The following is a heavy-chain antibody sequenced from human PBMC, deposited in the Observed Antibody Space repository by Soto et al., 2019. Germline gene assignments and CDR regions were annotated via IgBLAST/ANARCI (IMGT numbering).Heavy chain of an antibody. V-gene: IGHV4-59*01. Sequence: QVQLQESGPGLVKPSETLSLTCTVSGGSISSYYWSWIRQPPGTGLEWIGYIYYSGSTNYNPSLTSRVPTSVDTSKHKFSLALSSVTAADTGVYYGARSRGGYFDYWGQGTLVTVSS. J-gene: IGHJ4*02. D-gene: IGHD3-16*01. CDR1: GGSISSYY. CDR3: ARSRGGYFDY. CDR2: IYYSGST.